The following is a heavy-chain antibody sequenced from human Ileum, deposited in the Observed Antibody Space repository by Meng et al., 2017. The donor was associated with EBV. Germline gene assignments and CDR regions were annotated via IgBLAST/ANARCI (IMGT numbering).Heavy chain of an antibody. CDR3: EGWRY. CDR1: GFTFSNAW. CDR2: IKSTTDGGTT. D-gene: IGHD2-15*01. Sequence: EVQLVESGGGLVKAGGSLRLSCAAFGFTFSNAWMTWVRQAPGKGLEWVGRIKSTTDGGTTDYAAPVKGRFTISRDDSKNTLFLQMDSLKTEDTAVYYCEGWRYWGQGTLVTVSS. J-gene: IGHJ4*02. V-gene: IGHV3-15*01.